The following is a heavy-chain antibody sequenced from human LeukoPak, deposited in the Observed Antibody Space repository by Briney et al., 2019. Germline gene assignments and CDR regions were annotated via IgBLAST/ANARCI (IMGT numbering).Heavy chain of an antibody. J-gene: IGHJ4*02. CDR2: ISSSSSYI. Sequence: PGGSLRLSCAASGFTFSSYSMDWVRRAPGKGLEWVSSISSSSSYIYYADSVKGRFTISRDNAKNSLYLQMNSLRAEDTAVYYCASEKNWNFDYWGQGTLVTVSS. CDR3: ASEKNWNFDY. D-gene: IGHD1-1*01. V-gene: IGHV3-21*01. CDR1: GFTFSSYS.